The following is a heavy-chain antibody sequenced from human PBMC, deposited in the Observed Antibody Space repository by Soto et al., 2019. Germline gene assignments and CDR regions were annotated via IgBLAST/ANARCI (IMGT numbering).Heavy chain of an antibody. CDR3: ARVVSSGSSHYYYYGMDV. Sequence: TLSLTCAISGDSVSSNSAAWNWIRQSPSRGLEWLGRTYYRSKWYNDYAVSVKSRITINPDTSKNQFSLQLNSVTPEDTAVYYCARVVSSGSSHYYYYGMDVWGQGTTVTVSS. CDR2: TYYRSKWYN. V-gene: IGHV6-1*01. CDR1: GDSVSSNSAA. D-gene: IGHD6-19*01. J-gene: IGHJ6*02.